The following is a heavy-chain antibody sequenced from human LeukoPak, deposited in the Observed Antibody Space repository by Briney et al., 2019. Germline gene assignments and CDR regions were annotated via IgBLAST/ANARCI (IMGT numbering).Heavy chain of an antibody. CDR2: ISYDGSNK. D-gene: IGHD6-13*01. CDR3: AREEGSSWSAFDY. J-gene: IGHJ4*02. V-gene: IGHV3-30-3*01. CDR1: GFTFSSYA. Sequence: GRSLRLSRAASGFTFSSYAMHWVRQAPGKGLEWVAVISYDGSNKYYADSVKGRFTISRDNSKNTLYLQMNSLRAEDTAVYYCAREEGSSWSAFDYWGQGTLVTVSS.